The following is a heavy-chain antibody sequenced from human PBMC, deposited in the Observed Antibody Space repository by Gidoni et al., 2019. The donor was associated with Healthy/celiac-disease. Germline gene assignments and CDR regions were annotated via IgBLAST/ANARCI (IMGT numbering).Heavy chain of an antibody. CDR1: GFTFDYYA. CDR2: MSWNSGRI. CDR3: AKGYYDSSGYSSFDY. Sequence: DVHLVASGGGLVQPGRFLRLSCPASGFTFDYYAMHWVRQAPGQGLEWMSGMSWNSGRIGYANSVKGRFTISRDNAKNSMYLQMNSLGAEDTALYYCAKGYYDSSGYSSFDYWGQGTLVTVSS. D-gene: IGHD3-22*01. V-gene: IGHV3-9*01. J-gene: IGHJ4*02.